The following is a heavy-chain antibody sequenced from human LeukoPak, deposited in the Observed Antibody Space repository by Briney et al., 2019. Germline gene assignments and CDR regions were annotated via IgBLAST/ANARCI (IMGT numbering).Heavy chain of an antibody. J-gene: IGHJ4*02. Sequence: PGGSLRLPCAASGFTFNRFGMHWVRQAPGKGLEWVAVMSYDGRNKYYSGSVRGRFSISRDNSKNTLYLQMTGLRPEDTALYYCARSYVSSVVFSGFDYWGQGVLVTVSS. CDR3: ARSYVSSVVFSGFDY. CDR1: GFTFNRFG. D-gene: IGHD3-16*01. CDR2: MSYDGRNK. V-gene: IGHV3-30*03.